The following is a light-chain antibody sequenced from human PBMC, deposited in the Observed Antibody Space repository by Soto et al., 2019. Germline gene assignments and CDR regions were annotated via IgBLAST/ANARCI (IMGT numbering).Light chain of an antibody. Sequence: EIVLTQSPATPSVSPGERATLSCRASQSVSTNLVWYQQKPGQAPRLLIFGASTRATNIPARFSGNGSGTEFTLTISSLQSEDFAVYYCQQYINWPPLTFGGGTKVEIK. CDR3: QQYINWPPLT. CDR2: GAS. J-gene: IGKJ4*01. CDR1: QSVSTN. V-gene: IGKV3-15*01.